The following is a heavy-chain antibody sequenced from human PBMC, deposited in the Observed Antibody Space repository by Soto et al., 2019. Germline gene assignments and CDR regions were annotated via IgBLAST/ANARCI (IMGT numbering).Heavy chain of an antibody. CDR3: AKEEGGLRFLEWLFDY. Sequence: GGSLRLSCASSGFTFSSYGMHWVRQAPGKGLEWVAVISYDGSNKYYADSVKGRFTISRDNSKNTLYLQMNSLRAEDTAVYYCAKEEGGLRFLEWLFDYWGQGTLVTVSS. V-gene: IGHV3-30*18. CDR1: GFTFSSYG. J-gene: IGHJ4*02. CDR2: ISYDGSNK. D-gene: IGHD3-3*01.